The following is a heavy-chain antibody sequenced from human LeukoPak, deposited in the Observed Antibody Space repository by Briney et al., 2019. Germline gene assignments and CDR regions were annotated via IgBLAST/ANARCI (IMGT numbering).Heavy chain of an antibody. CDR1: GFTFSSYA. Sequence: PGGSLRLSCAASGFTFSSYAMSWVRQAPGKGLEWVSAISGSGGSTYYADSVKGRFTISRDNSKNTLYLQMNSLRAEDTAVYYCAKVATEEYYYDSSGYLDHYFDYWGQGTLVTVSS. J-gene: IGHJ4*02. CDR2: ISGSGGST. D-gene: IGHD3-22*01. CDR3: AKVATEEYYYDSSGYLDHYFDY. V-gene: IGHV3-23*01.